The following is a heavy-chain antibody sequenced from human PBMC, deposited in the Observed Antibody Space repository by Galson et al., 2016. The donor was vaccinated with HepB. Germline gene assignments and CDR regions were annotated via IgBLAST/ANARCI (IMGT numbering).Heavy chain of an antibody. V-gene: IGHV6-1*01. J-gene: IGHJ4*02. CDR1: GDSVSSDSAA. CDR3: ARELQMTWGLDF. D-gene: IGHD3-16*01. CDR2: TYYRSKWYS. Sequence: CAISGDSVSSDSAAWNWIRQSPSRGLEWLGRTYYRSKWYSDYAVPVKGRITITPDTSKNQFSLQLSSVTPEDTAVYYCARELQMTWGLDFWGQGTLVTVSS.